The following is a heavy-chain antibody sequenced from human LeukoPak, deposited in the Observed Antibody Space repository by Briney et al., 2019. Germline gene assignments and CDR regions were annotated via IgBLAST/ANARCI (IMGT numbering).Heavy chain of an antibody. Sequence: PSETLSLTCTVSGGSISSYYWSWIRQPPGKGLEWIGYIYYSGSTNYNPSLTSRVTISVDTSKNQFSLKLSSVTAADTAVYYCARGYGDYYFDFWGQGTLVTVSS. CDR2: IYYSGST. CDR1: GGSISSYY. V-gene: IGHV4-59*01. CDR3: ARGYGDYYFDF. J-gene: IGHJ4*02. D-gene: IGHD4-17*01.